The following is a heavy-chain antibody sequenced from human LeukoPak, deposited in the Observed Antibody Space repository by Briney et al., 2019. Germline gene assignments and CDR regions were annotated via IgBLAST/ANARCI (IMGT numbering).Heavy chain of an antibody. Sequence: GSGPALVKPTQTLTLTCTFSGFSLRTDGMCGSWIRQPPGKALEWIARIDWDDDKYYSTSLKTRLTISKDTSKNQGVLTMTNMDPVDTATYYCARIRGVTEAFDYWGQGTLVTVSS. CDR3: ARIRGVTEAFDY. CDR2: IDWDDDK. J-gene: IGHJ4*02. CDR1: GFSLRTDGMC. D-gene: IGHD2-21*02. V-gene: IGHV2-70*10.